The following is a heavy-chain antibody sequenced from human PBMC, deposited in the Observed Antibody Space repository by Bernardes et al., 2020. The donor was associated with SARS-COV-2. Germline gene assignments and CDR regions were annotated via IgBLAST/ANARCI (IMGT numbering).Heavy chain of an antibody. CDR3: ARDEDCSSTSCYGVYYYYMDV. CDR2: ISAYNGNT. J-gene: IGHJ6*03. CDR1: GYTFTSYG. D-gene: IGHD2-2*01. Sequence: ASVKVSCKASGYTFTSYGISWVRQAPGQGLEWMGWISAYNGNTNYAQKLQGRVTMTTDTSTSTAYMELRSLRSDDTAVYYCARDEDCSSTSCYGVYYYYMDVWGKGTTVTVSS. V-gene: IGHV1-18*01.